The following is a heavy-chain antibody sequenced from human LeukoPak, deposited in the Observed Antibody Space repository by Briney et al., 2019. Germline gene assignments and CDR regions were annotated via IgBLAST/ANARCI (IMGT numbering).Heavy chain of an antibody. CDR1: GGSFSGDY. J-gene: IGHJ6*03. Sequence: PSETLSLTCAVYGGSFSGDYWSWIRQPPGKGLEWMGEINHSGSTNYNPSLKSRVTISVDTSKNQFSLKLSSVTAADTAVYYCARGFIVGATSYYYYYMDVWGKGTTVTVSS. D-gene: IGHD1-26*01. CDR2: INHSGST. CDR3: ARGFIVGATSYYYYYMDV. V-gene: IGHV4-34*01.